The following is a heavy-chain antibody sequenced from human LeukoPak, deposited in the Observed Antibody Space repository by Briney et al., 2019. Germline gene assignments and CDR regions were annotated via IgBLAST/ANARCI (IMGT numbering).Heavy chain of an antibody. CDR2: IRYDGSNK. J-gene: IGHJ4*02. V-gene: IGHV3-30*02. Sequence: GGSMRLSCAASGFTFSSYGMHWVRQAPGKGLEWVAFIRYDGSNKYYADSVKGRFTISRGNSKNTLYLQMNSLRAEDTAVYYCAKDWGYSYGFFDYWGQGTLVTVSS. D-gene: IGHD5-18*01. CDR1: GFTFSSYG. CDR3: AKDWGYSYGFFDY.